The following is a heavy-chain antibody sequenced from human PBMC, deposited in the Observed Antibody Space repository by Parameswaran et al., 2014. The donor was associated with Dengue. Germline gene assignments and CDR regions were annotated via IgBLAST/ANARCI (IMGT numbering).Heavy chain of an antibody. CDR2: SHFGGST. V-gene: IGHV4-39*01. Sequence: SETLSLTCTVSSDSISSSTYYWGWIRQPPGKGLEWIGSSHFGGSTYYNPSLKSRVTISVDTSKKHCSLKLTSVTAADTAVYYCARQSLDTTVTFDSWGQGTLVTVSS. CDR1: SDSISSSTYY. J-gene: IGHJ4*02. CDR3: ARQSLDTTVTFDS. D-gene: IGHD4-17*01.